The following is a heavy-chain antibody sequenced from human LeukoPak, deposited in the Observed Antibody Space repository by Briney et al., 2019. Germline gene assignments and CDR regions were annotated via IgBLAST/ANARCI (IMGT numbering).Heavy chain of an antibody. Sequence: GGSLRLSCAASGFTFSSYWMYWVRQAPGKGLVWVSRINNDGSSTPYADSVKGRFTISRDNAKNTLYLQMNSLRAEDTAVYYCARSNHGCHDYWGQGTLVTVSS. D-gene: IGHD4-11*01. CDR3: ARSNHGCHDY. CDR1: GFTFSSYW. CDR2: INNDGSST. V-gene: IGHV3-74*01. J-gene: IGHJ4*02.